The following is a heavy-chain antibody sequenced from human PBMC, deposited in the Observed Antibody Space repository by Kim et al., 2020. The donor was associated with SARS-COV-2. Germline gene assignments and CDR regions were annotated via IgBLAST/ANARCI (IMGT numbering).Heavy chain of an antibody. CDR2: IYSGGST. D-gene: IGHD3-22*01. V-gene: IGHV3-53*01. CDR1: GFTVSSNY. J-gene: IGHJ4*02. CDR3: AREGGYYVSSGYYDY. Sequence: GGSLRLSCAASGFTVSSNYMSWVRQAPGKGLEWVSVIYSGGSTYYADSVKGRFTISRDNSKNTLYLQMNSLRAEETAVYYCAREGGYYVSSGYYDYWGQGTLVTVSS.